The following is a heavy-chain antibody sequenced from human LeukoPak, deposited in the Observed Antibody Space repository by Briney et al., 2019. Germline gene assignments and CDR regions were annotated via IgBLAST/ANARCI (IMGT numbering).Heavy chain of an antibody. CDR3: AGGPVAATHRH. Sequence: EGSLRLSCAASGFTFSSYEMNWVRQAPGKGLEWVSYISSSGSTIYYADSVKGRFTISRDNAKNSLYLQMNSLRAEDTAVYYCAGGPVAATHRHWGQGTLVTVSS. V-gene: IGHV3-48*03. J-gene: IGHJ4*02. D-gene: IGHD2-15*01. CDR1: GFTFSSYE. CDR2: ISSSGSTI.